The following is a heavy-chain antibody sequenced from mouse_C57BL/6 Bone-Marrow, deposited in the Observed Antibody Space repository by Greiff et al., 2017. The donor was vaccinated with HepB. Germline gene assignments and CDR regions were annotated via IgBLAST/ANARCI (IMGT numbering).Heavy chain of an antibody. CDR1: GYSFTDYN. CDR3: ARSYYSPWYFDV. CDR2: IHPNYGTT. D-gene: IGHD2-12*01. Sequence: LKQSGPELVKPGASVKISCKASGYSFTDYNMNWVKQSNGKSLEWIGVIHPNYGTTSYNQKFKGKATLTVDQSSSTAYMQLNSLTSEDSAVYYCARSYYSPWYFDVWGTGTTVTVSS. J-gene: IGHJ1*03. V-gene: IGHV1-39*01.